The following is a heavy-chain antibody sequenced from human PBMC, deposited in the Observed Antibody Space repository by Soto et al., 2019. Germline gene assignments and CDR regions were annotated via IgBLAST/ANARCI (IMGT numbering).Heavy chain of an antibody. CDR2: ISAYNGNT. V-gene: IGHV1-18*01. Sequence: ASVKVSCKASGYTFSTYGISWVLQAPGQGLERMGWISAYNGNTNYAQKLQGRVTMTTDTFTSTAYMELRSLRSDDTAVYYCARAQPQYYYDNSGYYFEGHFAYPGQGALVPVSS. D-gene: IGHD3-22*01. J-gene: IGHJ4*02. CDR3: ARAQPQYYYDNSGYYFEGHFAY. CDR1: GYTFSTYG.